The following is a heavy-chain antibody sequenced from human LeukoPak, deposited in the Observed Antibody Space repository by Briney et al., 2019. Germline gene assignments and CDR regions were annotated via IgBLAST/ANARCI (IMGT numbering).Heavy chain of an antibody. D-gene: IGHD5-18*01. Sequence: SETLSLTCTVSGYSISSGYYWGWIRQPPGKGLEWIGSIYHSGSTYYNPSLKSRVTISVDTSKNQFSLKLSSVTAADTAVYYCARGYSYGKNHPFDYWGQGTLVTVSS. CDR1: GYSISSGYY. CDR3: ARGYSYGKNHPFDY. CDR2: IYHSGST. J-gene: IGHJ4*02. V-gene: IGHV4-38-2*02.